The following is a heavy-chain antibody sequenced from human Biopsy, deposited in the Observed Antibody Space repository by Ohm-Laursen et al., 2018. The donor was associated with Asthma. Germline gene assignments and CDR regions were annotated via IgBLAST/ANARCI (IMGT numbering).Heavy chain of an antibody. D-gene: IGHD3-16*01. CDR1: GYTFSNYG. CDR2: SSAYNGHT. J-gene: IGHJ5*02. V-gene: IGHV1-18*04. Sequence: ASVKVSCKASGYTFSNYGIAWVRQAPGQGLEWMGWSSAYNGHTKYAQKFHDRVTMTTDKSTNTAHMELRSLTSDDTAVYYCAKVDPYNRYYFRECARLLWFDPWGQGTLVTVSS. CDR3: AKVDPYNRYYFRECARLLWFDP.